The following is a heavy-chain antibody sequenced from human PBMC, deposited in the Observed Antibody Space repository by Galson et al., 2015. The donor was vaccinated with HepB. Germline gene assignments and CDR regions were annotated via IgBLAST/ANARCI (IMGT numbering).Heavy chain of an antibody. CDR1: GFTFDDYD. J-gene: IGHJ4*02. CDR3: AKGSKQWLVNPFFDY. Sequence: SLRLSCAASGFTFDDYDMHWVRQAPGKGLEWVSGISWNSGSIGYADSVKGRFTISRDNAKNSLYLQMNGLRAEDTALYYCAKGSKQWLVNPFFDYWGQGTLITVSS. D-gene: IGHD6-19*01. CDR2: ISWNSGSI. V-gene: IGHV3-9*01.